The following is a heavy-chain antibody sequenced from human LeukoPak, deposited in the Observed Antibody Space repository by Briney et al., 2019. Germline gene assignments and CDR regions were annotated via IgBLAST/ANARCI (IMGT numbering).Heavy chain of an antibody. CDR1: GGSISSYY. Sequence: SETLSLACTVSGGSISSYYWSWIRQPPGKGLEWIEYIYTSGSTNYNPSLKSRVTISVDTSKNQFSLKLSSVTAADTAVYYCASASGWYWFDPWGQGTLVTVSS. D-gene: IGHD6-19*01. V-gene: IGHV4-4*09. J-gene: IGHJ5*02. CDR3: ASASGWYWFDP. CDR2: IYTSGST.